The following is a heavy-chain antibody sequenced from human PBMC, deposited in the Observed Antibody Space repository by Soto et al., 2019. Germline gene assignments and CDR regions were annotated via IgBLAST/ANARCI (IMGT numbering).Heavy chain of an antibody. D-gene: IGHD3-9*01. CDR2: IYYSGST. J-gene: IGHJ5*02. Sequence: PSETLSLTXTVSGGSISSGGYYWSWIRQHPGKGLEWIGYIYYSGSTYYNPSLKSRVTISVDTSKNQFSLKLSSVTAADTAVYYCASTHYDILTGYRPLYNWFDPWGQGTLVTVSS. CDR1: GGSISSGGYY. CDR3: ASTHYDILTGYRPLYNWFDP. V-gene: IGHV4-31*02.